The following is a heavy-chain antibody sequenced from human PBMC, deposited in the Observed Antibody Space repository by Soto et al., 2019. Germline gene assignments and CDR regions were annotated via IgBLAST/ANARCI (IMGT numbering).Heavy chain of an antibody. CDR3: ASTIVGVVTVPLAY. D-gene: IGHD3-3*01. CDR1: GYTFTSYG. Sequence: QVQLVQSGAEVKKPGASVKVSCKASGYTFTSYGISWVRQAPGQGIEWMGWISAYNGNTNYAQKLQGRVTMTTDTSTSTAYMELRSLRSDDTDLYYCASTIVGVVTVPLAYWGQGTLVTVSS. V-gene: IGHV1-18*01. J-gene: IGHJ4*02. CDR2: ISAYNGNT.